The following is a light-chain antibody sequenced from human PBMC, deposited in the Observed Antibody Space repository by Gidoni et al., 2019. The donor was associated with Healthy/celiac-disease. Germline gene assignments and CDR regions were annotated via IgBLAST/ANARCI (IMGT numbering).Light chain of an antibody. V-gene: IGKV3-20*01. CDR1: QSVSSSY. CDR2: GAS. Sequence: EIVLTQSPGTLSLSPVERATLSCRASQSVSSSYLAWYQQTPGQAPRLLIYGASSRATGIPDRCSGSGSGTDFTLTISRLEPEDFAVYYCQQYGSSPMYTFGQGTKLEIK. CDR3: QQYGSSPMYT. J-gene: IGKJ2*01.